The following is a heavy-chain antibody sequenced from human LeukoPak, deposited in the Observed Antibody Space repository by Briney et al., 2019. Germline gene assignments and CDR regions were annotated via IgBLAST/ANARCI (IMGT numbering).Heavy chain of an antibody. D-gene: IGHD1-26*01. CDR3: ATETALFVGAHDALDT. CDR2: IHGSGST. J-gene: IGHJ3*02. Sequence: SETLSLTCTVSGGSVNSGSTAWSWIRQPAGKGLEWIGHIHGSGSTNYNPSVKSRVSISLDTSKNQVSLKLTSVTAADTAVYYCATETALFVGAHDALDTWGQGTLVTVSS. V-gene: IGHV4-61*09. CDR1: GGSVNSGSTA.